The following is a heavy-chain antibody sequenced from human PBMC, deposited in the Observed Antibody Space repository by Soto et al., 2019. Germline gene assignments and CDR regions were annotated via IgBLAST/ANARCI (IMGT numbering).Heavy chain of an antibody. V-gene: IGHV3-23*01. CDR1: GFTFSKYA. CDR2: ITGSGGTT. D-gene: IGHD1-26*01. Sequence: AQVLESGGGLVQPGGSLRLSCAASGFTFSKYAMSWVRQAPGKGLECVSAITGSGGTTSYADSVKGRFTISRDNSKNTLYLQMNSLSAEDTAVYDCATNYCGSYWGLFDYWVQGSLVTVS. CDR3: ATNYCGSYWGLFDY. J-gene: IGHJ4*02.